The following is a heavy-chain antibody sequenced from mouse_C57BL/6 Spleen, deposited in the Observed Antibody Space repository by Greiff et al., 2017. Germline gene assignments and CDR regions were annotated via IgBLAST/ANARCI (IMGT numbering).Heavy chain of an antibody. J-gene: IGHJ3*01. V-gene: IGHV1-26*01. CDR3: ARDEGWFAY. CDR1: GYTFTDYY. CDR2: INPNNGGT. Sequence: VQLKQSGPELVKPGASVKISCKASGYTFTDYYMNWVKQSHGKSLEWIGDINPNNGGTSYNQKFKGKATLTVDKSSSTAYMELRSLTSEDSAVYYCARDEGWFAYWGQGTLVTVSA.